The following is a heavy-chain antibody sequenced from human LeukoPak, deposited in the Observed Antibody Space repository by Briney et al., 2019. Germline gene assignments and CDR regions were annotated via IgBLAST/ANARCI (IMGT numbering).Heavy chain of an antibody. CDR3: ARHGGDFWSGYAFDI. J-gene: IGHJ3*02. CDR2: IYTSGST. Sequence: PSETLSLTCTLSGGSISSYYWSWIRQPPGKGLEWIGYIYTSGSTNYNPSLNSRVTISVDTSKNQFSLKLSSVTAADTAVYYCARHGGDFWSGYAFDIWGQGTMVTVSS. V-gene: IGHV4-4*09. CDR1: GGSISSYY. D-gene: IGHD3-3*01.